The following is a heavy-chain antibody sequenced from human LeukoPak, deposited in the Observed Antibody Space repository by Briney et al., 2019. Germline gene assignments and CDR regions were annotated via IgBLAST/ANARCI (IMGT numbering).Heavy chain of an antibody. CDR1: GGSFSGYY. Sequence: SETLSLTCAVYGGSFSGYYWSWIRQPPGKGLEWIGEINHSGSTNYNPSLKSRVTISVDTSKNQFSPKLSSVTAADTAVYYCARGLDWLYGMDVWGQGTTVTVSS. CDR3: ARGLDWLYGMDV. CDR2: INHSGST. J-gene: IGHJ6*02. V-gene: IGHV4-34*01. D-gene: IGHD3/OR15-3a*01.